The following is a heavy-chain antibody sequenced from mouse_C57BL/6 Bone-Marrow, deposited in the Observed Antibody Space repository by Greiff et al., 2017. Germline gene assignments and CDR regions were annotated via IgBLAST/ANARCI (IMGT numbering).Heavy chain of an antibody. Sequence: DVMLVESGGDLVKPGGSLKLSCAASGFTFSSYGMSWVRQTPDKRLEWVATISSGGSYTYYPDSVKGRFTISRDNAKNTLYLQMSSLKSEDTAMYYCARQRSDYYDWDFDYWGQGTTLTVSS. V-gene: IGHV5-6*02. CDR1: GFTFSSYG. J-gene: IGHJ2*01. CDR3: ARQRSDYYDWDFDY. CDR2: ISSGGSYT. D-gene: IGHD2-4*01.